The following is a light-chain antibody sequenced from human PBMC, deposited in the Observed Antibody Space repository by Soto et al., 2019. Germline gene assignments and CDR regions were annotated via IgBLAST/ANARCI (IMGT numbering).Light chain of an antibody. Sequence: EIVMTQSPATLSVSPGERATVSCRASQSVNINLAWYQQKPGQAPRLLIFGASSRANGIPARFSGSGSGTDLTLTISSLEPEDFAVYYCQQRSNWPRTFGQGTKVDIK. CDR2: GAS. CDR1: QSVNIN. CDR3: QQRSNWPRT. J-gene: IGKJ1*01. V-gene: IGKV3-15*01.